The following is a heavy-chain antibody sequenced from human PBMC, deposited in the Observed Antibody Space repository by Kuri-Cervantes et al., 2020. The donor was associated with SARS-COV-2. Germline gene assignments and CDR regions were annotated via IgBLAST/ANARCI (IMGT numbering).Heavy chain of an antibody. J-gene: IGHJ4*02. D-gene: IGHD3-3*01. V-gene: IGHV4-30-4*08. CDR1: GCSISSRDYY. Sequence: SETLSLTCTVSGCSISSRDYYWSWIRQSPGKRLVWIGYIYYSGSTYYDPSLKSRVTISVDKSKNQFSLKLSSVTAAATAVYYCARQFYYDFWSGHYFDYWGQGTLVTVSS. CDR3: ARQFYYDFWSGHYFDY. CDR2: IYYSGST.